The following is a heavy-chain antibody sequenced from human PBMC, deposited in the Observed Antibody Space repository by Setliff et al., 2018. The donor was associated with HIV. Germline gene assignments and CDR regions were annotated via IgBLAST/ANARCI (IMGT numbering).Heavy chain of an antibody. CDR2: IYYSGST. Sequence: SETLSLTCTVSGGSINNDIYFWSWIRQYPGKGLDWIGYIYYSGSTNYNPSLKSRVTISVDTSKNQFSLKLSSVTAADTAVYYCARGDGIKYYYYYYMDVWGKGTTVTVSS. V-gene: IGHV4-61*01. J-gene: IGHJ6*03. CDR1: GGSINNDIYF. D-gene: IGHD1-1*01. CDR3: ARGDGIKYYYYYYMDV.